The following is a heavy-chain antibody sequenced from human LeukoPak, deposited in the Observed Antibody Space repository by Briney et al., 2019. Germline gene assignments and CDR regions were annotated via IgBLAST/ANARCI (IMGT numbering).Heavy chain of an antibody. Sequence: ASVKVSCKASGYTFTSYDINWVRQAPGQGLEWMGWINPNSGGTNYAQKFQGRVTMTRDTSISTAYMELSRLRSDDTAVYYCARGSHRYYDFWSGYPTKDYYYYYMDVWGKGTTVTVSS. J-gene: IGHJ6*03. V-gene: IGHV1-2*02. D-gene: IGHD3-3*01. CDR1: GYTFTSYD. CDR3: ARGSHRYYDFWSGYPTKDYYYYYMDV. CDR2: INPNSGGT.